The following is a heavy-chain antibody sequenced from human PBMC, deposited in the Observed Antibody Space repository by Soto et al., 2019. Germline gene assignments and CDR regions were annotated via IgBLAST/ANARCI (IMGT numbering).Heavy chain of an antibody. Sequence: SETLSLTCTVSGGSISSSSYYWGWIRQPPGKGLEWIGSIYYSGSTYYNPSLKSRVTISVDTSKNQFSLKLSSVTAADTAVYYCARTTGYDFWSGYYRPGGFDPWGQGTLVTVSS. V-gene: IGHV4-39*01. CDR3: ARTTGYDFWSGYYRPGGFDP. CDR1: GGSISSSSYY. J-gene: IGHJ5*02. D-gene: IGHD3-3*01. CDR2: IYYSGST.